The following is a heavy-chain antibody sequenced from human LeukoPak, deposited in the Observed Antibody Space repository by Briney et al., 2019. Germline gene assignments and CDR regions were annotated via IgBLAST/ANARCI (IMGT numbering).Heavy chain of an antibody. V-gene: IGHV1-2*02. J-gene: IGHJ5*02. CDR3: ARSNIAVSRGDNWFDP. D-gene: IGHD6-19*01. CDR1: GYTFSDYY. Sequence: ASVKVSCKASGYTFSDYYIHWVRQAPGQGLEWMGWIGPNSGGTNYAQKFQGRVTMTRDTSISTAYMELSRLISDDTAVYYCARSNIAVSRGDNWFDPWGQGTLVTVSS. CDR2: IGPNSGGT.